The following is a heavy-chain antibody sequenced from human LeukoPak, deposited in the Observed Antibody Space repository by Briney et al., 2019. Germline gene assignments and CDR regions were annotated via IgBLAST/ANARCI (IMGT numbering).Heavy chain of an antibody. D-gene: IGHD1-26*01. CDR2: IIPIFGTA. CDR3: AQNSGSYLYAFDI. J-gene: IGHJ3*02. CDR1: GGTSSSYA. Sequence: SVKVSCKASGGTSSSYAISWVRQAPGQGLEWMGGIIPIFGTANYAQKFQGRVTITTDESTSTAYMELSSLRSEDTAVYYCAQNSGSYLYAFDIWGQGTMVTVSS. V-gene: IGHV1-69*05.